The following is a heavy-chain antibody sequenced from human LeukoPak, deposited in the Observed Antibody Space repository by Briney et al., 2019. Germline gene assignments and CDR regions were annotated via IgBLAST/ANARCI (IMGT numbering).Heavy chain of an antibody. CDR2: IYTSGST. J-gene: IGHJ5*02. Sequence: KPSETLSLTCTVSGGSISSLYWSWIRQPPGKGLEWIGYIYTSGSTTYNPSLKSRVTISVDTSKNQFSPKLSSVTAADTAVYYCARRVVAATWWFDPWGQGTLVTVSS. V-gene: IGHV4-4*09. CDR3: ARRVVAATWWFDP. D-gene: IGHD2-15*01. CDR1: GGSISSLY.